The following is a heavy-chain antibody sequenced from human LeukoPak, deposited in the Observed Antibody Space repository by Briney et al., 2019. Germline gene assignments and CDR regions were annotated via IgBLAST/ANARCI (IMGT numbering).Heavy chain of an antibody. Sequence: SETLSLTCTVSGGSISNYYWSWIRQPPGKGLEWSGQIYSSGSTNYNPSLKSRVTISVDTSKNKFSLKLNAVTAANTAVYYCARGGGRFHSWGQGTLVTVSS. J-gene: IGHJ4*02. V-gene: IGHV4-4*09. CDR1: GGSISNYY. CDR2: IYSSGST. CDR3: ARGGGRFHS. D-gene: IGHD3-16*01.